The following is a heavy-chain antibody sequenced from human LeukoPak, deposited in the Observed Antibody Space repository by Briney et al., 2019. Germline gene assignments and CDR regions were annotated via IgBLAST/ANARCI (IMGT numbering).Heavy chain of an antibody. CDR1: GGPISSYY. Sequence: PSETLSLTCTVSGGPISSYYWSWIRQPPGKGLEWIGYIYYSGGTNYNPSLKSRVTISVDTSKNQFSLKLSSVTAADTAVYYCARDSNGNLGYWSQGTLVTVSS. J-gene: IGHJ4*02. CDR3: ARDSNGNLGY. D-gene: IGHD2-8*01. V-gene: IGHV4-59*01. CDR2: IYYSGGT.